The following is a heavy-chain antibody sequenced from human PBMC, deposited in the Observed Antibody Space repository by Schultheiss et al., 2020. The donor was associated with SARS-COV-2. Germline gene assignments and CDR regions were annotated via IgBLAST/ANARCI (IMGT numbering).Heavy chain of an antibody. J-gene: IGHJ5*02. D-gene: IGHD1-20*01. CDR2: IYYSGST. CDR1: GGSISSGDYY. V-gene: IGHV4-30-4*01. CDR3: ARRSGITGNLGWFDP. Sequence: SETLSLTCTVSGGSISSGDYYWSWIRQPPGKGLEWIGYIYYSGSTYYNPSLKSRVTISVDTSKNQFSLKLSPVTAADTAVYYCARRSGITGNLGWFDPWGQGTLVTVSS.